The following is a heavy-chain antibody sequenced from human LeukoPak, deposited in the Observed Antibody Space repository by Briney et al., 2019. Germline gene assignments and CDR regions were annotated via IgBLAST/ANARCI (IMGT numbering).Heavy chain of an antibody. V-gene: IGHV4-59*01. CDR2: IYYSGST. CDR1: GGSFSTYY. Sequence: ETLSLTCTVSGGSFSTYYWSWIRQPPGKGLEWIGYIYYSGSTNYNPSLKSRVTISVDTSKNQFSLKLSSVTAADTAVYYCARGRSSMVRGYYYYYMDVWGKGTTVTISS. CDR3: ARGRSSMVRGYYYYYMDV. D-gene: IGHD3-10*01. J-gene: IGHJ6*03.